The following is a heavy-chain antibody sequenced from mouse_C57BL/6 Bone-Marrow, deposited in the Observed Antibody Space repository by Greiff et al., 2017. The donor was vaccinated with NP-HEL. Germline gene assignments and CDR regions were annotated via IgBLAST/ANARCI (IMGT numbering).Heavy chain of an antibody. CDR2: IDPETGGT. Sequence: QVQLKQSGAELVRPGASVTLSCKASGYTFTDYEMHWVKQTPVHGLEWIGAIDPETGGTAYNQKFKGKAILTADKSSSTAYMELRSLTSEDSAVYYCTRWGWLPAWFAYWGQGTLVTVSA. J-gene: IGHJ3*01. D-gene: IGHD2-3*01. CDR3: TRWGWLPAWFAY. V-gene: IGHV1-15*01. CDR1: GYTFTDYE.